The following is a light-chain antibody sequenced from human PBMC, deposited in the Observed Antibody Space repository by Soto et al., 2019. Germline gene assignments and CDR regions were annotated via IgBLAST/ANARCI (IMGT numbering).Light chain of an antibody. CDR3: GTWDSSLSAVV. CDR2: DND. V-gene: IGLV1-51*01. CDR1: NSNIGNKD. Sequence: QSVLTQPPSVSAAPGQKVTISCSGSNSNIGNKDVSWYQLFTGTAPRLLIYDNDRRPSGIPDRFSASKSGPLATLAITGLQTGDEADYYCGTWDSSLSAVVFGGGTKLTVL. J-gene: IGLJ2*01.